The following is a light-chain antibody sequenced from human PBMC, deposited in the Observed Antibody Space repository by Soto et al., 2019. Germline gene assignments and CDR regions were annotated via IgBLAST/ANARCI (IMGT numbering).Light chain of an antibody. Sequence: NFMLTQPHSVSGSPGKTATISCTRSSGSIADNYVQWYQQRPGSAPTIVIFEDNRRPSGVPDRFSGSIDRSSNSASLTISGLKTEDEADYYCQSYDDSNVVFGGGTKLTVL. J-gene: IGLJ3*02. CDR2: EDN. CDR1: SGSIADNY. V-gene: IGLV6-57*04. CDR3: QSYDDSNVV.